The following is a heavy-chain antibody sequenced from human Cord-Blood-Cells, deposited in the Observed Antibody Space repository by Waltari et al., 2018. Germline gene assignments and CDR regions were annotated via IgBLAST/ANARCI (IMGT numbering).Heavy chain of an antibody. CDR1: GYTFTSYG. Sequence: QVQLVQSGAEVKKPGAAVKVSCTASGYTFTSYGISWVRQAPGTGLEWRGWISAYNGNTNYAQKLQGRVTMTTDTSTSTAYMELRSLRSDDTAVYYCARSYYYDSSGYYFDYWGQGTLVTVSS. D-gene: IGHD3-22*01. CDR2: ISAYNGNT. V-gene: IGHV1-18*01. J-gene: IGHJ4*02. CDR3: ARSYYYDSSGYYFDY.